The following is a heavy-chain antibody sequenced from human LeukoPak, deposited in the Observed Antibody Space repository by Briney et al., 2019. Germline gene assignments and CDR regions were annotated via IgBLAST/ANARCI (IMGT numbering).Heavy chain of an antibody. CDR2: MYTSGTT. Sequence: SETLSLTCSVSGGSIISDSYYWNWIRQPAGKGLEWIGRMYTSGTTNYNPSLRSRVTISVDTSKNQFSLKLSSVTAADTAVYYCARGARAIAVAGPWGQGTLVTVSS. CDR3: ARGARAIAVAGP. D-gene: IGHD6-19*01. CDR1: GGSIISDSYY. J-gene: IGHJ5*02. V-gene: IGHV4-61*02.